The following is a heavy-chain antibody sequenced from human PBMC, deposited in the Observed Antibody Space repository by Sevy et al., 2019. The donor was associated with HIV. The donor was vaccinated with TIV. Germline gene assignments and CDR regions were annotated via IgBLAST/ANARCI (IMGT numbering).Heavy chain of an antibody. Sequence: ASVKVSCKASGYTFTSYDINWVRQATGQGLEWMGWMNPNSGNTGYAQKFQGRVTMTRNTSISTAYMELSSLRAEDTAVYYCGLRYYDSSGYSSAFDIWGQGTMVTVSS. J-gene: IGHJ3*02. CDR1: GYTFTSYD. V-gene: IGHV1-8*01. CDR2: MNPNSGNT. D-gene: IGHD3-22*01. CDR3: GLRYYDSSGYSSAFDI.